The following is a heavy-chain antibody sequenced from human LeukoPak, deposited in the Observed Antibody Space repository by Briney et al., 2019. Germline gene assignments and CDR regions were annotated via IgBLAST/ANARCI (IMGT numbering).Heavy chain of an antibody. CDR3: ARDRVTMVRGVMRYYFDY. D-gene: IGHD3-10*01. CDR1: GGSFSGYY. J-gene: IGHJ4*02. V-gene: IGHV4-34*01. CDR2: INHSGST. Sequence: SETLSLTCAVYGGSFSGYYWSWIRQPPGKGLEWIGEINHSGSTNYSPSLKSRVTISVDTSKNQFSLKLSSVTAADTAVYYCARDRVTMVRGVMRYYFDYWGQGTLVTVSS.